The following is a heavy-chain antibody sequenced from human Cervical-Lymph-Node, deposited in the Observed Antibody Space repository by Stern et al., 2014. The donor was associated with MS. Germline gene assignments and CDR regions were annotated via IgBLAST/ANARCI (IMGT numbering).Heavy chain of an antibody. CDR1: GYTLSESS. V-gene: IGHV1-24*01. Sequence: VQLEESGPEVRKPGASVRVSCTVSGYTLSESSIHWVRQAPGKGLEWMGGFDPEDGETIYTPKFRGRLTMTADTSTDTAYMELSSLRSEDTAVYYCAANLLKDIVVVIAARDDYWGQGTLVTVSS. CDR2: FDPEDGET. J-gene: IGHJ4*02. CDR3: AANLLKDIVVVIAARDDY. D-gene: IGHD2-21*01.